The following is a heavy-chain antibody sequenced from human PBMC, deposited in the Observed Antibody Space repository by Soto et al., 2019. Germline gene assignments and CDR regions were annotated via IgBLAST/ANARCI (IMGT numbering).Heavy chain of an antibody. Sequence: QVQLVESGGGVVQPGRSLRLSCAASGFTFSSYAMHWVRQAPGKGLEWVAVISYDGSNKYYADSVKGRFTISRDNSKNTLYLQMNSLRAEDTAVYYCAREVGTRNDYWGQGTLVTVSS. CDR1: GFTFSSYA. CDR3: AREVGTRNDY. V-gene: IGHV3-30-3*01. CDR2: ISYDGSNK. J-gene: IGHJ4*02. D-gene: IGHD1-1*01.